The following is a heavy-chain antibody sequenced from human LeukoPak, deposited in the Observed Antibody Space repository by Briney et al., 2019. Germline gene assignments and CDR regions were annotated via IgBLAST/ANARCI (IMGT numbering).Heavy chain of an antibody. CDR1: GFTFRTYG. V-gene: IGHV3-30*02. CDR2: IRYDGSDK. Sequence: PGGSLRLSCAASGFTFRTYGMHWVRQAPGKGLEWVTFIRYDGSDKYYADSVRGRFTISRDNSKNSLYLQMNSLRAEDTAVYYCARDLRGSYSFDYWGQGTLVTVSS. CDR3: ARDLRGSYSFDY. J-gene: IGHJ4*02. D-gene: IGHD1-26*01.